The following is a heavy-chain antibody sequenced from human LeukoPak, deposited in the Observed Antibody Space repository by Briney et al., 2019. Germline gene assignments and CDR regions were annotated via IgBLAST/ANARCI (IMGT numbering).Heavy chain of an antibody. D-gene: IGHD3-9*01. V-gene: IGHV3-66*01. CDR1: GFTVSRKH. CDR2: VHGDGST. CDR3: AREWVLRYYGWLSERYFDL. Sequence: GGSLRLSCAASGFTVSRKHMNWVRQAPGKGVEGLSVVHGDGSTYYADSVKGRLTISRNNSKNTLYLQMNSLSAEDTAVSYCAREWVLRYYGWLSERYFDLWGRGTLVTASS. J-gene: IGHJ2*01.